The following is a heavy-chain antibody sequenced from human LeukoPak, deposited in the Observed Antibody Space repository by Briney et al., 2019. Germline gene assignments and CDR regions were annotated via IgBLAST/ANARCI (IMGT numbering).Heavy chain of an antibody. V-gene: IGHV3-7*01. Sequence: GGSLRLSCAASGFTFSSYWMSWVRQAPGKGLEWVANIKQDGSGKYYVDFVKGRFTISRDNAKNSLYLQMNSLRAEDTAVYYCARARWLQAAWGYWGQGTLVTVSS. CDR3: ARARWLQAAWGY. J-gene: IGHJ4*02. CDR2: IKQDGSGK. CDR1: GFTFSSYW. D-gene: IGHD5-24*01.